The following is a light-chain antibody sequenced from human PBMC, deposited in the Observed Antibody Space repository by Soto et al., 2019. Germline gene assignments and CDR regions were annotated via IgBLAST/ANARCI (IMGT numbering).Light chain of an antibody. J-gene: IGLJ1*01. Sequence: ALTQPPSVSGSPGQSVTISCTGTSTDFVSYNRVSWYQQPPGTAPKLMIYEVSKRPSGVPDRFSGSKSGNTASLTISGLQAPDEAAYYRILYKTENAEVSGTATQVTV. CDR2: EVS. CDR3: ILYKTENAEV. CDR1: STDFVSYNR. V-gene: IGLV2-18*01.